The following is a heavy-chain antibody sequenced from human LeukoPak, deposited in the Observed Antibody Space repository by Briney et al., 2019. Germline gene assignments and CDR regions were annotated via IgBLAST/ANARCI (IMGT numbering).Heavy chain of an antibody. CDR2: ISAYNGNT. D-gene: IGHD2-2*01. V-gene: IGHV1-18*01. Sequence: GASVKVSCKVSGYTFTSYGISWVRQAPGQGLEWMGWISAYNGNTNYAQKLQGRVTMTTDTSTSTAYMELRSLRSDDTAVYYCARDSARYCSSTSCYGTDYWAQGTLVTVSS. CDR1: GYTFTSYG. CDR3: ARDSARYCSSTSCYGTDY. J-gene: IGHJ4*02.